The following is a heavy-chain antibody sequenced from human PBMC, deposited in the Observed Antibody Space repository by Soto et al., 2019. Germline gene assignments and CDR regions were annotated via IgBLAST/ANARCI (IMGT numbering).Heavy chain of an antibody. J-gene: IGHJ5*02. D-gene: IGHD1-20*01. CDR3: AREADGVTGTPRGWFDP. V-gene: IGHV1-69*01. Sequence: QVQLVQSGAEVKKPGSSVKVSCKASGGTFSSYAISWVRQAPGQGLEWMGGIIPIFGTANYAQKLQGRVTSTADESTNTAYIELSRLRSEDTAVYYCAREADGVTGTPRGWFDPLGQGTLVTVSS. CDR2: IIPIFGTA. CDR1: GGTFSSYA.